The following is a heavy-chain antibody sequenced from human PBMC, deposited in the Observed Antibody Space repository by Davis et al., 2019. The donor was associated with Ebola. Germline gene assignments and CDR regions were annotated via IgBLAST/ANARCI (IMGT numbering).Heavy chain of an antibody. CDR2: IYYSGST. J-gene: IGHJ4*02. CDR3: ARVPLWFRELSFDY. Sequence: MPSETLSLTCTVSGGSVSSGSYYWSWIRQPPGKGLEWTGYIYYSGSTNYNPSLKSRVTISVDTSKNQFSLKLSSVTAADTAVYYCARVPLWFRELSFDYWGQGTLVTVSS. V-gene: IGHV4-61*01. D-gene: IGHD3-10*01. CDR1: GGSVSSGSYY.